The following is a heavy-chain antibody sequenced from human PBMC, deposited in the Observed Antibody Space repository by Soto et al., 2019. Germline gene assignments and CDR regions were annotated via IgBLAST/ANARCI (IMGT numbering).Heavy chain of an antibody. CDR2: ISSSGSTI. J-gene: IGHJ4*02. Sequence: GGSLRLSCAASGFTFSDYYMSWIRQAPGKGLEWVSYISSSGSTIYYADSVKGRFTISRDNAKNSLYLQMNSLRAEDTAVHYCAKKYSSSWYYFDYWGQGTLVTVYS. CDR1: GFTFSDYY. D-gene: IGHD6-13*01. CDR3: AKKYSSSWYYFDY. V-gene: IGHV3-11*01.